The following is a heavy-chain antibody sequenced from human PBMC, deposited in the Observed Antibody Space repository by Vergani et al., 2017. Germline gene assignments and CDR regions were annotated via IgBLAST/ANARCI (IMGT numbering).Heavy chain of an antibody. V-gene: IGHV3-49*03. D-gene: IGHD1-26*01. Sequence: EVQLVESGGGLVQPGRSLRLSCTASGFTFGDYAMSWFRQAPGKGLEWVGFIRSKAYGGTTEYAASVKGRFTISRDNSKKTLYLQMDSLRAEDTAVYICAKGFYSESYYRLDYWGQGTLVTVSS. CDR1: GFTFGDYA. CDR2: IRSKAYGGTT. J-gene: IGHJ4*02. CDR3: AKGFYSESYYRLDY.